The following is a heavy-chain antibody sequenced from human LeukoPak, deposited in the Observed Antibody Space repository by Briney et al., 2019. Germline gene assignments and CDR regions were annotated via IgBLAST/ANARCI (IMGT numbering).Heavy chain of an antibody. CDR1: GGTFSSHA. Sequence: ASVKVSCKASGGTFSSHAISWVRQAPGQGLEWMGWISAYNGNTNYAQKLQGRVTMTTDTSTSTAYMELRSLRSDDTAVYYCAREQAPPHSNWGNWFDPWGQGTLVTVSS. CDR3: AREQAPPHSNWGNWFDP. CDR2: ISAYNGNT. V-gene: IGHV1-18*01. J-gene: IGHJ5*02. D-gene: IGHD7-27*01.